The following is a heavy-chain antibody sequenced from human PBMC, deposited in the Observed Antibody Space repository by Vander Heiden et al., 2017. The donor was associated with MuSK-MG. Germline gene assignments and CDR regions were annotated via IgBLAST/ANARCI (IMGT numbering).Heavy chain of an antibody. D-gene: IGHD2-21*01. Sequence: QVQLVQSGAEVKKPGASVKVSCKASGYTFTNYYIHWVRQAPGQGLEWMALIDPSGGSTSYAQKFQGRLTMTRDTPTATVFMELSSLRSEDTAVYYCARQLYHITQIFDYWGQGTLVTVSS. V-gene: IGHV1-46*01. CDR1: GYTFTNYY. CDR2: IDPSGGST. CDR3: ARQLYHITQIFDY. J-gene: IGHJ4*02.